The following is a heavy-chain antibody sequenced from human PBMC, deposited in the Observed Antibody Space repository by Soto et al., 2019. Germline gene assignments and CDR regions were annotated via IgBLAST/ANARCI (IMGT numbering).Heavy chain of an antibody. CDR1: GFTFSDDY. V-gene: IGHV3-11*01. D-gene: IGHD1-26*01. CDR3: ATGEVRGAADY. Sequence: QVQLVESGGGLVKPGGSLRLSCAASGFTFSDDYMSWLRQAPGKGLEWDSHISRSDCDVFHADSVKGRFTISRDNAKNSLYLQMNSLRAEDTATYYCATGEVRGAADYRGQGTLVTVSS. J-gene: IGHJ4*02. CDR2: ISRSDCDV.